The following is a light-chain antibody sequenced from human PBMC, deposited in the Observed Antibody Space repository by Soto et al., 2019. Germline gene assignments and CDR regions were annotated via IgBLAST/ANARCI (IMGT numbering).Light chain of an antibody. CDR1: QSVSSN. J-gene: IGKJ1*01. CDR2: GAS. Sequence: EIVMTQSPATLSVSPGERATLSCRASQSVSSNLACYQQKPGQAPRLLIYGASTRATGIPARFSGSRSGTEFTLTTSSQQSEDFAVCYCQQYNNWPRTFGQGTKVEIK. CDR3: QQYNNWPRT. V-gene: IGKV3-15*01.